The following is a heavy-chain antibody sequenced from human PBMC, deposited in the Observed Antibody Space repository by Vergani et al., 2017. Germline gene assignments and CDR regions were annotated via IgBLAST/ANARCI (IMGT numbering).Heavy chain of an antibody. CDR1: GFTFSAHA. J-gene: IGHJ3*01. Sequence: EVQLLESGGGLVQPGGSLRLSCEASGFTFSAHAMSWVRQAPGQGLEWVSTISGSRDSIYYADSVKGRFTISRDNSKNTLYLQMNSLKAADTAVYFCARDQLTGDLWGGPFDVWVQGTMVAVCS. CDR3: ARDQLTGDLWGGPFDV. D-gene: IGHD2-21*01. CDR2: ISGSRDSI. V-gene: IGHV3-23*01.